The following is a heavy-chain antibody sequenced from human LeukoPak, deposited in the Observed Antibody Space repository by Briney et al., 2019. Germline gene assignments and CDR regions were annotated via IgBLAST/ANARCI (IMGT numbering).Heavy chain of an antibody. V-gene: IGHV3-7*03. Sequence: GGSLRLSCSASGFTFSSYWMSWVRQAPGKGLEWVANINQDGSVKYHVDSVKGRFTISRDNARNSLYLQMNSLRAEDTAVYYCAGELRKQQQVVDYWGQGTLVTVSS. J-gene: IGHJ4*02. CDR3: AGELRKQQQVVDY. CDR1: GFTFSSYW. CDR2: INQDGSVK. D-gene: IGHD6-13*01.